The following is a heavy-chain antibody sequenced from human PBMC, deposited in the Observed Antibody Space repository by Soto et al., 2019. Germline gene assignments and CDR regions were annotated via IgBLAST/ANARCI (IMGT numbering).Heavy chain of an antibody. CDR2: IHYSGST. J-gene: IGHJ3*02. CDR1: GGSMSSSNYY. V-gene: IGHV4-39*07. D-gene: IGHD2-15*01. Sequence: SETLSLTCTVSGGSMSSSNYYWGWIRQPPGKGLKWIGSIHYSGSTYYNPSLKSRVTISVDTSKNHFSLMLSSVTAADTAVYYCARDGGRGYCSGGSCSPWDAFDIWGQGTMVTVSS. CDR3: ARDGGRGYCSGGSCSPWDAFDI.